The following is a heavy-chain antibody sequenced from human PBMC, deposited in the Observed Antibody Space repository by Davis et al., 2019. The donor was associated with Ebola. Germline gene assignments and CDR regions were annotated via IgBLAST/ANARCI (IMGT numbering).Heavy chain of an antibody. CDR2: ISYDGSNK. J-gene: IGHJ6*02. CDR3: ATVLRYFDWLDYGMDV. CDR1: GFTFSSYA. Sequence: GESLKISCAASGFTFSSYAMHWVRQAPGKGLEWVAVISYDGSNKYYADSVKGRFTISRDNSKNTLYLQMNSLRAEDTAVYYCATVLRYFDWLDYGMDVWGQGTTVTVSS. V-gene: IGHV3-30*04. D-gene: IGHD3-9*01.